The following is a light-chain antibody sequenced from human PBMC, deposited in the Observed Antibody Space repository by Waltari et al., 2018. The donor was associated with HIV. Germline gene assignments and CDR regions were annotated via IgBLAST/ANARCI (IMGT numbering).Light chain of an antibody. J-gene: IGLJ2*01. CDR1: SSDVGGYHY. Sequence: QSALTQPPPASGSPGQSVTISCTGTSSDVGGYHYVSWYQPHPGKAPKLLIYEVSRRPSGVPERFAGSKSGNTASLAVCGLQAEDEADYYCSSYAGSNNVGFGGGTKLTVL. V-gene: IGLV2-8*01. CDR2: EVS. CDR3: SSYAGSNNVG.